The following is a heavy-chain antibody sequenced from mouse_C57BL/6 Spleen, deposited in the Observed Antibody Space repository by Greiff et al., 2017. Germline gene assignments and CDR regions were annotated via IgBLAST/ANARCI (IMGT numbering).Heavy chain of an antibody. J-gene: IGHJ2*01. D-gene: IGHD1-1*01. CDR2: IDPSDSET. CDR1: GYTFTSYW. CDR3: ARGRYYFDY. V-gene: IGHV1-52*01. Sequence: QVQLQQPGAELVRPGSSVKLSCKASGYTFTSYWMHWVKQRPIQGLEWIGNIDPSDSETHYTQKFKDKATLTVDKSSSTAYMQLSSLTSEDSAVYYCARGRYYFDYWGQGTTLTVSS.